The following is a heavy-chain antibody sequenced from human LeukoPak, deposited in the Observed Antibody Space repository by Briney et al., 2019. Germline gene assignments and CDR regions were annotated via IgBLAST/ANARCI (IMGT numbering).Heavy chain of an antibody. Sequence: ASVKVSCKASGGTFSSYAISWVRQAPGQGLEWMGRIIPIFGTANYAQKFQGRVTITTDESTSTAYMELSSLRSEDTAVYYCARDEGIMITFGGGPEPFDYWGQGTLVTVSS. CDR2: IIPIFGTA. V-gene: IGHV1-69*05. CDR1: GGTFSSYA. J-gene: IGHJ4*02. CDR3: ARDEGIMITFGGGPEPFDY. D-gene: IGHD3-16*01.